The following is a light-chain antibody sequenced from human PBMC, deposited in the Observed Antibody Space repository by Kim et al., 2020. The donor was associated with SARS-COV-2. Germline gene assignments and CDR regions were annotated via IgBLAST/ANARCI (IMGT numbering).Light chain of an antibody. J-gene: IGLJ2*01. CDR2: EDS. V-gene: IGLV6-57*03. CDR1: TGNIAENY. CDR3: QSYDISNVI. Sequence: GKPVTTSCTRTTGNIAENYVQWYQQRPGRAPTIVIYEDSERPSGVPDRFSGSIDTSSSSASLTISGLKTEDEADYYCQSYDISNVIFGGGTQLTVL.